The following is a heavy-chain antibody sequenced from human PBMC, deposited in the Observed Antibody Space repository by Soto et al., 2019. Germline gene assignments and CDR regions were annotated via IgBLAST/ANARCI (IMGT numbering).Heavy chain of an antibody. CDR3: ARAQSGSYYPDWFYP. CDR2: MSGSGGST. CDR1: GFTFSNFA. J-gene: IGHJ5*02. D-gene: IGHD1-26*01. Sequence: GGSLRLSCAASGFTFSNFAMSWVRQAPGKGLEWVSAMSGSGGSTYYADSVKGRFTISRDNSKNTLYLQMNSLRAEDTAVYYCARAQSGSYYPDWFYPWGQGTLVTVAS. V-gene: IGHV3-23*01.